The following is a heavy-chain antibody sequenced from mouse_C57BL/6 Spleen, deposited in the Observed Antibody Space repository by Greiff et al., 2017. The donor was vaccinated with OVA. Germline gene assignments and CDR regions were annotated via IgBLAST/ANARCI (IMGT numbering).Heavy chain of an antibody. V-gene: IGHV14-4*01. CDR1: GFNFNDDY. CDR2: IDPKNGDT. CDR3: TSYYYGNYLGY. J-gene: IGHJ2*01. D-gene: IGHD2-1*01. Sequence: VQLQQPGAELVRPGASVKLSCTASGFNFNDDYMHWVKQRPEQGLEWIGRIDPKNGDTKYDSKFQGKATITVDKSYNPAYLQLSSLTSEDTEVYYCTSYYYGNYLGYWGKGTTLTVSS.